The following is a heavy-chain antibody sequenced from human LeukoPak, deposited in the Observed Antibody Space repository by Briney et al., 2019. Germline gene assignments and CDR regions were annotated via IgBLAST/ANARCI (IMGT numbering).Heavy chain of an antibody. CDR3: ATRKDSGSYFLYYYMDV. V-gene: IGHV4-39*01. CDR1: GGSISSSSYY. J-gene: IGHJ6*03. CDR2: IYYSGST. Sequence: SETLSLTCTVSGGSISSSSYYWGWIRQPPGKGLEWIGSIYYSGSTYYNPSLKSRVTISVDTSKNQFSLKLSSVTAADTAVHYCATRKDSGSYFLYYYMDVWGKGTTVTISS. D-gene: IGHD1-26*01.